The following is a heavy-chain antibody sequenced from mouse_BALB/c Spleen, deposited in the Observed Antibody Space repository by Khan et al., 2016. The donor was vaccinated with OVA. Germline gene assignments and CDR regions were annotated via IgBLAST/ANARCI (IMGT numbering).Heavy chain of an antibody. CDR2: ISYSGNT. CDR1: GYSITSDYA. V-gene: IGHV3-2*02. CDR3: AGMQGGDFDY. J-gene: IGHJ2*01. Sequence: EVQLVESGPGLVKPSQSLSLTCTVTGYSITSDYAWNWIRQFPGNKLEWMGYISYSGNTKYNPSLKSRISITRDTSKNQFFLQLNFVTIEDTATXYCAGMQGGDFDYGGQGTTLTVAS. D-gene: IGHD6-1*01.